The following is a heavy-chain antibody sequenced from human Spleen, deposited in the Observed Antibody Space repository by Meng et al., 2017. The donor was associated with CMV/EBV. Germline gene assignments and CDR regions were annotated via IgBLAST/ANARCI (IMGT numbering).Heavy chain of an antibody. D-gene: IGHD1-26*01. Sequence: GSTLSYVGMTWVRRAPGKGLTWVAFVGYERNNKYYADAVKGRFTISRDNSKNTLYLQMNSLRPEDTAVYYCATVPNNGRRDVHSGGQGTLVTVSS. CDR2: VGYERNNK. CDR1: GSTLSYVG. V-gene: IGHV3-30*02. CDR3: ATVPNNGRRDVHS. J-gene: IGHJ4*02.